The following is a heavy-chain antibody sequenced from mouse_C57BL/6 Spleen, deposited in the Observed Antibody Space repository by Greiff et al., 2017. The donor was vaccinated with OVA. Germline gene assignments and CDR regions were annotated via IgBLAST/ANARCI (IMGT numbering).Heavy chain of an antibody. CDR2: IDPETGGT. V-gene: IGHV1-15*01. CDR1: GYTFTDYE. D-gene: IGHD1-1*01. CDR3: TRSYGSSYWFAY. J-gene: IGHJ3*01. Sequence: QVQLKQSGAELVRPGASVTLSCKASGYTFTDYEMHWVKQTPVHGLEWIGAIDPETGGTAYNQKFKGKALLTADKSSSTAYMELRSLTSEDSAVYYCTRSYGSSYWFAYWGQGTLVTVSA.